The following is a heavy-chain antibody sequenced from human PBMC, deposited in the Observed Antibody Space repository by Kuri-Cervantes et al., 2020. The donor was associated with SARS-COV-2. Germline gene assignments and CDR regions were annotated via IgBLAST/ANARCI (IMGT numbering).Heavy chain of an antibody. D-gene: IGHD2-15*01. CDR3: ARANDIVVVVAAHYAFDI. Sequence: GESLKISCAASEFIVSSTYMSWVRQAPGKGLEWVSALNSDGSAYYADSVKGRFSVSRDNSGNTLYLEMNSLRAEDTAVYYCARANDIVVVVAAHYAFDIWGQGTMVTVSS. V-gene: IGHV3-66*01. J-gene: IGHJ3*02. CDR1: EFIVSSTY. CDR2: LNSDGSA.